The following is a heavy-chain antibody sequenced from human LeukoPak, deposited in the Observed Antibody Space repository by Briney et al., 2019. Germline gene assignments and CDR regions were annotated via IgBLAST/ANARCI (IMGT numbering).Heavy chain of an antibody. CDR3: ARVRAATGTYAFEI. J-gene: IGHJ3*02. D-gene: IGHD6-13*01. CDR1: GFTFTSYR. V-gene: IGHV3-74*01. Sequence: PGGSLRLSCAASGFTFTSYRMHWVRQAPGKGLVWVSRINTDGSSTTYADSVKGRFTISRDNAKNTLYLQMNSLRAEDTAVYYCARVRAATGTYAFEIWGQGTMVTVSS. CDR2: INTDGSST.